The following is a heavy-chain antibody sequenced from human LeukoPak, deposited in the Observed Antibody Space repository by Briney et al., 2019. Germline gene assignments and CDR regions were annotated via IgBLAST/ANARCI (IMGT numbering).Heavy chain of an antibody. J-gene: IGHJ4*02. CDR1: GFTLSDHY. CDR3: ANPGYYGSGSYPFDY. Sequence: GGSLRLSCAASGFTLSDHYVDWVRQAPGKGLEWVAFIRYDGSNKYYADSVKGRFTISRDNSKNTLYLQMNSLRAEDTAVYYCANPGYYGSGSYPFDYWGQGTLVTVSS. V-gene: IGHV3-30*02. CDR2: IRYDGSNK. D-gene: IGHD3-10*01.